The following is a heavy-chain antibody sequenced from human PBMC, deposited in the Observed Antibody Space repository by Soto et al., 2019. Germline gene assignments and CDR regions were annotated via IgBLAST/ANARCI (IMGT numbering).Heavy chain of an antibody. CDR3: ARVAAAGFYYYYGMDV. CDR1: GFTFSSYG. J-gene: IGHJ6*02. V-gene: IGHV3-33*01. Sequence: PGGSLRLSCAASGFTFSSYGMHWVRQAPGKGLEWVAVIWYDGSNKYYADSAKGRFTISRDNSKNTLYLQMNSLRAEDTAVFYCARVAAAGFYYYYGMDVWGQGTTVTVSS. D-gene: IGHD6-13*01. CDR2: IWYDGSNK.